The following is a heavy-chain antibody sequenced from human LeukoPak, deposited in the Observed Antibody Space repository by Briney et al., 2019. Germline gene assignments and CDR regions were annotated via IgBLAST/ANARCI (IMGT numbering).Heavy chain of an antibody. CDR2: IKQDGSVK. CDR3: AKDLYGSGWYNYFDP. J-gene: IGHJ5*02. Sequence: GGSLRLSCAASGFTFTNYWMTWVRQAPGKGLEWVANIKQDGSVKYYVDSVKGRFTISRDNAKNSLYLQMNSLRTEDTAVYHCAKDLYGSGWYNYFDPWGQGALVTVSS. V-gene: IGHV3-7*01. CDR1: GFTFTNYW. D-gene: IGHD6-19*01.